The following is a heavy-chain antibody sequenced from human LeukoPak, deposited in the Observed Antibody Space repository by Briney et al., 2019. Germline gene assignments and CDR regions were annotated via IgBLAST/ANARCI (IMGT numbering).Heavy chain of an antibody. D-gene: IGHD3-22*01. CDR2: IYYSGST. Sequence: PSETLSLICTVSGGSISSGGYYWSWIRQHPGKGLEWIGYIYYSGSTYYNPSLKSRVTISVDTSKNQFSLKLSSVTAADTAVYYCASYYDSSGYYGDYWGQGTLVTVSS. V-gene: IGHV4-31*03. CDR1: GGSISSGGYY. CDR3: ASYYDSSGYYGDY. J-gene: IGHJ4*02.